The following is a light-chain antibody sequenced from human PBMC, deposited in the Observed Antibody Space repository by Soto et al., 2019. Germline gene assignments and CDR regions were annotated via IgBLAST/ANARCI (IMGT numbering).Light chain of an antibody. Sequence: QPVLTQPPSASGTPGQRVIISCSGRSSNIGSNYVYWFQHLPGTAPKLLIYANDQRPSGVPDRFSGSKSGTSASLAISGLRSEDEADYYCAAWDDSLGGSWVFGGGTKLNVL. J-gene: IGLJ3*02. CDR3: AAWDDSLGGSWV. V-gene: IGLV1-47*02. CDR2: AND. CDR1: SSNIGSNY.